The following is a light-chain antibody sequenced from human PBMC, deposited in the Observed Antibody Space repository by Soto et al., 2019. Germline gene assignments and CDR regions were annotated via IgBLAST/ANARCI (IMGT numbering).Light chain of an antibody. V-gene: IGLV2-14*03. J-gene: IGLJ1*01. CDR3: VSYTSSTTYV. CDR1: SSDVGGSNF. Sequence: QSVLTQPASVSDSPGQSITISCTGTSSDVGGSNFVSWYQQHPGKPPKLIIYDVANRPSGVSNRFSGSKSGSTASLIISRLQTEDEADYYCVSYTSSTTYVFGTGTKFTV. CDR2: DVA.